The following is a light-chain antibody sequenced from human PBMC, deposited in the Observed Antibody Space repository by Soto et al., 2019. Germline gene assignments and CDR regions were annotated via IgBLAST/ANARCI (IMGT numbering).Light chain of an antibody. Sequence: EIVLTQSPATLSLSPGERATLSCRASQSVSGCLAWYQQKPGQAPRLLIFDASNRATGIPARFSGSGSGTDFTLSISRLEPEDFAVYYCQQYGGSPITFGQGTKVDIK. CDR2: DAS. J-gene: IGKJ1*01. CDR3: QQYGGSPIT. V-gene: IGKV3-11*01. CDR1: QSVSGC.